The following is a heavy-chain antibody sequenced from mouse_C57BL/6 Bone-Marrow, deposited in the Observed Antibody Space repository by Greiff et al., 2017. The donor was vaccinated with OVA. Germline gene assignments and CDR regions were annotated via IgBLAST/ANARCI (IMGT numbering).Heavy chain of an antibody. CDR3: AREGYDGRGFAY. Sequence: QVQLQQSGAELARPGASVKLSCKASGYTFTSYGISWVTQRTGPGLEWICEIYPRSGNTYYNEKFKGKATLTADKSSSTAYMELRSLTSEDSAVYFCAREGYDGRGFAYWGQGTLVTVSA. CDR2: IYPRSGNT. CDR1: GYTFTSYG. D-gene: IGHD2-3*01. V-gene: IGHV1-81*01. J-gene: IGHJ3*01.